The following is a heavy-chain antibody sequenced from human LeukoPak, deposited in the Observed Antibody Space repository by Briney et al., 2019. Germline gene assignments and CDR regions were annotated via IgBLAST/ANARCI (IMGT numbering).Heavy chain of an antibody. CDR1: GFTFSDHY. CDR3: ARNEGSF. CDR2: TSNSGSLK. D-gene: IGHD1-26*01. V-gene: IGHV3-11*01. Sequence: GGSLGLSCAASGFTFSDHYMSWFRQAPGKGLEWVSYTSNSGSLKYYADSVKGRFTISRDNAKNSLYLQMNNLRADETAVYYCARNEGSFWGQGTLVTVSS. J-gene: IGHJ4*02.